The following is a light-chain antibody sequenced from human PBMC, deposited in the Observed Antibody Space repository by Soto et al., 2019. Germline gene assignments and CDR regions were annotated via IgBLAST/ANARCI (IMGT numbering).Light chain of an antibody. Sequence: EIVMTQSPATLSVSPGERATLSCRASQSVSGNLAWYQQKPGQAPRLLIYGASTRATGIPARFSGSGSGTEFTLPITSLQSEDFAVYYCQQYAGWSPPTFGGGNKVEIK. V-gene: IGKV3-15*01. CDR3: QQYAGWSPPT. CDR2: GAS. J-gene: IGKJ4*01. CDR1: QSVSGN.